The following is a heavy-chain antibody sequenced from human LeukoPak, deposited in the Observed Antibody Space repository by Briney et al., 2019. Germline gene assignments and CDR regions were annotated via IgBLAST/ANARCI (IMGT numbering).Heavy chain of an antibody. CDR2: ISSSSSYI. D-gene: IGHD2-2*01. Sequence: GASVRVSCKASGYTFTSYDINWVRQAPGKGLEWVSSISSSSSYIYYADSVKGRFTISRDNAKNSLYLQMNSLRAEDTAVYYCARDNTPKLGYCSSTSCFDWFDPWGQGTLVTVSS. J-gene: IGHJ5*02. CDR3: ARDNTPKLGYCSSTSCFDWFDP. V-gene: IGHV3-21*01. CDR1: GYTFTSYD.